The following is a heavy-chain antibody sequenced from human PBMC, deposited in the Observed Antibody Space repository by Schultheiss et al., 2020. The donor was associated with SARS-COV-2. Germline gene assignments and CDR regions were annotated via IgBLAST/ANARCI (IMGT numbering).Heavy chain of an antibody. CDR1: GGSISSGGYY. CDR2: IYYSGST. D-gene: IGHD3-3*01. CDR3: AIAQYDFWSGEIDY. Sequence: SETLSLTCTVSGGSISSGGYYWSWIRQHPGKGLEWIGYIYYSGSTYYNPSLKSRVTISVDTSKNQFSLKLSSVTAADTAVYYCAIAQYDFWSGEIDYWGQGTLVTVSS. V-gene: IGHV4-31*03. J-gene: IGHJ4*02.